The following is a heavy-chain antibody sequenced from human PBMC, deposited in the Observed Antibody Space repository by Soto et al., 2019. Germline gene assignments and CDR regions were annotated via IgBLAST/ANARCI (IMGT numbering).Heavy chain of an antibody. CDR1: GFTFSSYS. D-gene: IGHD3-22*01. V-gene: IGHV3-21*01. CDR2: ISSSSSYI. CDR3: ARVARSDYYDSSGYYYVRRVWFDP. J-gene: IGHJ5*02. Sequence: GGSLRLSCAASGFTFSSYSMNWVRQAPGKGLEWVSSISSSSSYIYYADSVKGRFTISRDNAKNSLYLQMNSLRAEDTAVYYCARVARSDYYDSSGYYYVRRVWFDPWGQGTLVTVSS.